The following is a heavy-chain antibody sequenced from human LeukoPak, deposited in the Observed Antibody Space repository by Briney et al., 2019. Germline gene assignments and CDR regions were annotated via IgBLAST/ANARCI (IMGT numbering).Heavy chain of an antibody. Sequence: GGSLRLSCAASGFTFSSYGMSWVRQAPGKGLEWVSAISGSGGTTYYADSVKGRFTISRDNSKNTLYLQMNSLRAEDTAVYYCARGKGYCSGGSCYHYWGQGTLVTVSS. J-gene: IGHJ4*02. V-gene: IGHV3-23*01. D-gene: IGHD2-15*01. CDR1: GFTFSSYG. CDR2: ISGSGGTT. CDR3: ARGKGYCSGGSCYHY.